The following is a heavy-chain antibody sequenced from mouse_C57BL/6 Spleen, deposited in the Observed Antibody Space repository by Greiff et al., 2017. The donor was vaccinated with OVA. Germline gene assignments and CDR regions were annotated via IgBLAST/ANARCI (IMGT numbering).Heavy chain of an antibody. Sequence: VQLKESGAELVRPGASVKLSCTASGFNIKDDYMHWVKQRPEQGLEWIGWIDPENGDTEYASKFQGKATITADTSSNTAYLQLSSLTSEDTAVYYCTTSPYDYDYSYWYFDVWGTGTTVTVSS. D-gene: IGHD2-4*01. V-gene: IGHV14-4*01. CDR3: TTSPYDYDYSYWYFDV. J-gene: IGHJ1*03. CDR2: IDPENGDT. CDR1: GFNIKDDY.